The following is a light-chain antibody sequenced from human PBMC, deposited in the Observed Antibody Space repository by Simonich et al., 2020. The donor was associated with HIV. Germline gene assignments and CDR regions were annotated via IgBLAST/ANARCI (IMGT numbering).Light chain of an antibody. CDR1: QSLLYSSNNKNY. V-gene: IGKV4-1*01. CDR3: QQYYSTPPT. J-gene: IGKJ1*01. CDR2: WAS. Sequence: DIVMTQSPDSLAVSLGERATINCKSSQSLLYSSNNKNYLAWYQQKPGQPPKLLIYWASTRESGVPDRFSASGSGTDFTLTISSLQAEDVAVYYCQQYYSTPPTFGQGTKVEIK.